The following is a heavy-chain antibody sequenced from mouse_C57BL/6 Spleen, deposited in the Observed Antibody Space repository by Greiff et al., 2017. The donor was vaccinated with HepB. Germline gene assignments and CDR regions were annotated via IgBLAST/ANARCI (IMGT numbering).Heavy chain of an antibody. CDR1: GFTFSDAW. CDR2: IRNKANNHAT. Sequence: EVKLVESGGGLVQPGGPMKLPCAASGFTFSDAWMDWVRQSPEKGLEWVAEIRNKANNHATYYAESVKGRFTISRDDSKSSVYLQMNSLRAEDTGIYYCTRPSYYSNYEFAYWGEGTLVTVSA. V-gene: IGHV6-6*01. J-gene: IGHJ3*01. CDR3: TRPSYYSNYEFAY. D-gene: IGHD2-5*01.